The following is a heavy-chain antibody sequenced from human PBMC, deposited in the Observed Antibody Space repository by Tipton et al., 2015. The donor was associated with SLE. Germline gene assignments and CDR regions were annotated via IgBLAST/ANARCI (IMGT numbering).Heavy chain of an antibody. CDR1: GFTVRTMY. CDR3: AKVGATILPGNFDY. CDR2: IYSDGST. V-gene: IGHV3-53*05. Sequence: LSLTCAASGFTVRTMYMNWVRQAPGKGLEWVSLIYSDGSTDYADSVKGRFTISRDNFKNTLYLQMNSLRAEDTAVYYCAKVGATILPGNFDYWGQGTLVTVSS. J-gene: IGHJ4*02. D-gene: IGHD1-26*01.